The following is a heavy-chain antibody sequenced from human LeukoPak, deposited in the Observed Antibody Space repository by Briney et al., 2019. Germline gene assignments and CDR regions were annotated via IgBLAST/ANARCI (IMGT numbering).Heavy chain of an antibody. V-gene: IGHV1-69*05. D-gene: IGHD3-3*01. Sequence: SVKVSCKASGGTFRSYAISWVRQAPGQGLEWMGGIIPIFGTANYAQKFQGRVTITTDGSTSTAYMELSSLRSEDTAVYYCARGSYLEWPSYYYMDVWGKGTTVTVSS. J-gene: IGHJ6*03. CDR2: IIPIFGTA. CDR1: GGTFRSYA. CDR3: ARGSYLEWPSYYYMDV.